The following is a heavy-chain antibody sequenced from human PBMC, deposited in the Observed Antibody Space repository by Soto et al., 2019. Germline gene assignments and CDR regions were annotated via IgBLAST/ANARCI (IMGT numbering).Heavy chain of an antibody. CDR2: ISFNGIDK. Sequence: QMQLVESGGGVLQPGTSLKLSCVTSGFTFTDHGIHWVRQAPGKGLEWVADISFNGIDKWYQDSVEGRFIIFRDNFTATAYLQMTGLTFADTAMYYCVTGEVRTGPDTRFDYWGQGTLVTVSS. V-gene: IGHV3-30*03. D-gene: IGHD3-10*01. CDR1: GFTFTDHG. J-gene: IGHJ4*02. CDR3: VTGEVRTGPDTRFDY.